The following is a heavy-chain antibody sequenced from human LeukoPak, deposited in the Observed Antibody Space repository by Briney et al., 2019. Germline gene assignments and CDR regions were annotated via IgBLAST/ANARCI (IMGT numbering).Heavy chain of an antibody. D-gene: IGHD6-19*01. J-gene: IGHJ4*02. V-gene: IGHV3-7*01. CDR2: IKQDGTEI. CDR1: GFTFNNYW. CDR3: ARDQGPGWYGY. Sequence: PGGSLRLSCAASGFTFNNYWMTWFRQAPGKGLEWVANIKQDGTEIFYVDSVRGRFIISRDNAENSLYLQMNSLRVEDTAVYYCARDQGPGWYGYWGQGTLVTVSS.